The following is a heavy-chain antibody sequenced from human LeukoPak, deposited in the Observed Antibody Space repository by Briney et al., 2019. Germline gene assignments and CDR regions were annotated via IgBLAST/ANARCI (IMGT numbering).Heavy chain of an antibody. D-gene: IGHD6-6*01. V-gene: IGHV3-23*01. CDR1: EFTFRNYA. Sequence: GGSLRLSCAASEFTFRNYAMTWVRQAPGKGLEWVSGISGSDGSTYYADSVKGRFTISRDSSKNTLYLQMNGLRAEDTAAYYCTTVGSYSSTWYFDYWGQGTLVTVSS. CDR3: TTVGSYSSTWYFDY. CDR2: ISGSDGST. J-gene: IGHJ4*02.